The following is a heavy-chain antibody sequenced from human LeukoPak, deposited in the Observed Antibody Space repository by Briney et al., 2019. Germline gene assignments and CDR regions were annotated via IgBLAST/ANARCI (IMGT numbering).Heavy chain of an antibody. D-gene: IGHD2-21*01. J-gene: IGHJ3*02. CDR1: GYILTGDY. V-gene: IGHV1-2*02. Sequence: ASVKVSCKASGYILTGDYMHWVRQAPGQGLEWMGWINPNSGGTKYAQKFKGRVTMTRDTSINTAYMELSRLRSDDTAVYYCVKNCGGDCPVPDAFDIWGQGTMVTVSS. CDR3: VKNCGGDCPVPDAFDI. CDR2: INPNSGGT.